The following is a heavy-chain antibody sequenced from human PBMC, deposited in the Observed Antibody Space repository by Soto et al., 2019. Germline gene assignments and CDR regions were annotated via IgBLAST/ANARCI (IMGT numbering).Heavy chain of an antibody. Sequence: GGSLRLSCAASGFTFSSYAMSWVRQAPGKGLEWVSAISGSGGSTYYADSVKGRFTISRDNSKNTLYPQMNSLRAEDTAVYYYANTRSKAQSSFDYWGQGTRVTVSS. CDR2: ISGSGGST. V-gene: IGHV3-23*01. J-gene: IGHJ4*02. CDR3: ANTRSKAQSSFDY. CDR1: GFTFSSYA. D-gene: IGHD2-2*01.